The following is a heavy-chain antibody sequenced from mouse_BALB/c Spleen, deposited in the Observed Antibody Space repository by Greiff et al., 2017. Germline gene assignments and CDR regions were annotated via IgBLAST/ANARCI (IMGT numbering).Heavy chain of an antibody. D-gene: IGHD2-1*01. CDR1: GYTFTDYW. Sequence: QVQLQQPGAELVMPGASVKMSCKASGYTFTDYWMHWVKQRPGQGLEWIGAIDTSDSYTSYNQKFKGKATLTVDESSSTAYMQLSSLTSEDSAVYYCARYYGNYDAMDYWGQGTSVTVSS. V-gene: IGHV1-69*01. CDR3: ARYYGNYDAMDY. CDR2: IDTSDSYT. J-gene: IGHJ4*01.